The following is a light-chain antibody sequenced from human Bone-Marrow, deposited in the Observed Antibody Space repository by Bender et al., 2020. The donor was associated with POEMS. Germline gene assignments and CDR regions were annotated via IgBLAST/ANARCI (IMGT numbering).Light chain of an antibody. CDR2: QDT. J-gene: IGLJ2*01. V-gene: IGLV3-1*01. Sequence: SYELTQPPSVSVSPGQTATITCSGEKLGEEYACWYQQKPGQSPVVVIYQDTKRPSGIPERFSGSTSGNTASLTISGTQTMDEAGYYCQWWGSNNAVFGGGTKLTVL. CDR3: QWWGSNNAV. CDR1: KLGEEY.